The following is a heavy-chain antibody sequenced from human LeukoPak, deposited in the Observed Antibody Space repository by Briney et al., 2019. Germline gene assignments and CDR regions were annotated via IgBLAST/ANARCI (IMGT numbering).Heavy chain of an antibody. Sequence: GGSLRLSCSASGFTFSSYAIHWVRQAPGKGLEYVSGISSNGGNTYNANSLKGRITISRDNSKNTVDLQMSSLRTEDTAVYYCVKRTALYFDYWGQGTLVTVSS. CDR2: ISSNGGNT. CDR1: GFTFSSYA. D-gene: IGHD1-1*01. V-gene: IGHV3-64D*09. J-gene: IGHJ4*02. CDR3: VKRTALYFDY.